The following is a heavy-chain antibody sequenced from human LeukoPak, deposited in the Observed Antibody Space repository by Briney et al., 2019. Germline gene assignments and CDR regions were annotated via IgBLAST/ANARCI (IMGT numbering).Heavy chain of an antibody. CDR3: ARVCSGCRLGSRSFDY. V-gene: IGHV7-4-1*02. J-gene: IGHJ4*02. D-gene: IGHD6-19*01. Sequence: ASVKVSCKASGYTFTGYYMHWVRQAPGQGLEWMGWINTNTGNPTYAQGFTGRFVFSLDTSVSTAYLQISSLKAEDTAVYYCARVCSGCRLGSRSFDYWGQGTLVTVSS. CDR2: INTNTGNP. CDR1: GYTFTGYY.